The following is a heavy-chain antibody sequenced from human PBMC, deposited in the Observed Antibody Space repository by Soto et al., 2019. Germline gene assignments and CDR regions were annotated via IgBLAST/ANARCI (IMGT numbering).Heavy chain of an antibody. CDR2: ISYDGSNK. J-gene: IGHJ4*02. CDR1: GFTFSSYA. CDR3: ARGVGDYDFWSGYYALFDY. Sequence: PGGSLRLSCAASGFTFSSYAMHWVRQAPGKGLGWVAVISYDGSNKYYADSVKGRFTISRDNSKNTLYLQMNSLRAEDTVVYHCARGVGDYDFWSGYYALFDYGGQGTLVTVSS. V-gene: IGHV3-30-3*01. D-gene: IGHD3-3*01.